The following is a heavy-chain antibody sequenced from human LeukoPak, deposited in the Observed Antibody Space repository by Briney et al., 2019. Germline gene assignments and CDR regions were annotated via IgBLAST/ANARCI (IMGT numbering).Heavy chain of an antibody. D-gene: IGHD3-3*01. Sequence: GGSLKLSCTVSGFTVSSNSMSWVRQAPGKGLELVANIKQDRSEKYYVDSVKGRFTISRDNAKNSLYLQMSSLRAEDTAVYYCARLREIPVFGVVTKSTSYFDYWGQGTLVTVSS. J-gene: IGHJ4*02. V-gene: IGHV3-7*01. CDR3: ARLREIPVFGVVTKSTSYFDY. CDR2: IKQDRSEK. CDR1: GFTVSSNS.